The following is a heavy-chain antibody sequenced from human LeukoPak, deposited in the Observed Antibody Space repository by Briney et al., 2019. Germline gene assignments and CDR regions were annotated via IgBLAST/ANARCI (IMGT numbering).Heavy chain of an antibody. D-gene: IGHD3-9*01. CDR2: IYYSGTS. CDR1: GGSITSSNYS. J-gene: IGHJ3*02. V-gene: IGHV4-39*07. CDR3: ASKFDGRAFDI. Sequence: SETLSLTCTVSGGSITSSNYSWGWIRQPPGKGLEWIGSIYYSGTSYYNPSLKSRVTISVDTSKNQFSLKLSSVTAADTAVYYCASKFDGRAFDIWGQGTMVTVSS.